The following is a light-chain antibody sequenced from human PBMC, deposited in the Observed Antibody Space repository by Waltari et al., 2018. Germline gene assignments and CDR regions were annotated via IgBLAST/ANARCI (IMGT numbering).Light chain of an antibody. CDR1: QNINTW. CDR3: LQYNSSPWT. J-gene: IGKJ1*01. V-gene: IGKV1D-16*01. Sequence: DIQMTQSPSSLSASVGATVTITCRASQNINTWLAWYQQKPGKAPKLVIYKASSLQRGVPSRFSGSGSGTDFILTISSLQPEDFASYYCLQYNSSPWTFSQGTKVEI. CDR2: KAS.